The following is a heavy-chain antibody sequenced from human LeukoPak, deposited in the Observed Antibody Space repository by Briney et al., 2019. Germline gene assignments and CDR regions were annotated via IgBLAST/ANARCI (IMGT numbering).Heavy chain of an antibody. J-gene: IGHJ4*02. CDR1: GFTFSSSA. D-gene: IGHD5-24*01. CDR2: ISGSGSGGST. V-gene: IGHV3-23*01. Sequence: GGSLRLSCAASGFTFSSSAMSWVRQAPGKRLEWVSSISGSGSGGSTYYADSVKGRFTISRDNSKSTLYLQMNSLIAEDTAVYYCAKSGYNRFDYWGQGTRVTVSS. CDR3: AKSGYNRFDY.